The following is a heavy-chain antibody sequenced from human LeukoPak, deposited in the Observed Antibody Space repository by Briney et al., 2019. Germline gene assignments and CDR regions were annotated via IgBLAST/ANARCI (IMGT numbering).Heavy chain of an antibody. CDR2: VWYDGSKK. J-gene: IGHJ4*02. V-gene: IGHV3-33*08. CDR3: ARVGAGSSYGYADY. Sequence: GGSLRLSCAASGFRFSSYGMHWVRQAPGKGLEWVAIVWYDGSKKYYGDSVKGRFTISRDNSKNTLYLQMNSLRAEDTAVYYCARVGAGSSYGYADYWGQGTLVTASS. D-gene: IGHD5-18*01. CDR1: GFRFSSYG.